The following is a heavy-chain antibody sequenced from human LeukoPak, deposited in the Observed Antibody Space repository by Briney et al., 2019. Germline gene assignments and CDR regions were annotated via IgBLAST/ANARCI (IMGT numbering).Heavy chain of an antibody. Sequence: ASVKVSCKVSGYTLTELSMHWVRQAPGEGLEWMGGFDPEDGETIYAQKFQGRVTMTEDTSTDTAYMELSSLRSEDTAVYYCATRQGSGWSEYFQHWGQGTLVTVSS. D-gene: IGHD6-19*01. CDR2: FDPEDGET. CDR1: GYTLTELS. J-gene: IGHJ1*01. V-gene: IGHV1-24*01. CDR3: ATRQGSGWSEYFQH.